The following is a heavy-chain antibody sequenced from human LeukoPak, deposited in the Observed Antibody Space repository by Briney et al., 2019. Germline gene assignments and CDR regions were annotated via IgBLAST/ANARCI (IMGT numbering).Heavy chain of an antibody. Sequence: GASVKVSCKSSGYTFTGYYMHWVQQAPGQGHEWMGWINPNSGGTNYAQKFQGRVTMTRDTSISTAYMELSRLRSDDTAVYYCARGMRITMIVVVVWGQGTLVTVSS. J-gene: IGHJ4*02. CDR1: GYTFTGYY. CDR3: ARGMRITMIVVVV. V-gene: IGHV1-2*02. CDR2: INPNSGGT. D-gene: IGHD3-22*01.